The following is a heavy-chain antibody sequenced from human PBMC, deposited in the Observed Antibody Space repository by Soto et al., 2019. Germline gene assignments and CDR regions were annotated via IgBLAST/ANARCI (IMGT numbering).Heavy chain of an antibody. Sequence: PGGSLRLSCAASGFTFSSYAMSWVRQAPGKGLEWVSAISGSGGSTYYADSVKGRFTISRDNSKNTLYLQMNSLRAEDTAVYYCAKVLRGSPRSGSYYNGPFDYWGQGTLVTVSS. CDR1: GFTFSSYA. V-gene: IGHV3-23*01. CDR3: AKVLRGSPRSGSYYNGPFDY. CDR2: ISGSGGST. D-gene: IGHD3-10*01. J-gene: IGHJ4*02.